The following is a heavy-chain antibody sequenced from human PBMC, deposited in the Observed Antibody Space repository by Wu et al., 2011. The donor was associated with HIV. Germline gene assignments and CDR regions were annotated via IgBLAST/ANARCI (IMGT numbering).Heavy chain of an antibody. V-gene: IGHV1-2*02. CDR2: INPNSGGT. CDR1: GYTFTDSY. Sequence: QVQLVQSGAEVKKPGASVKVSCKASGYTFTDSYMHWVRQAPGQGLEWMGWINPNSGGTNYAQKFQGRVTMTRDTSISTAYMEVTRLKSDDTAVYYCARRAVAGWPPFDFWGQGTLITVSS. J-gene: IGHJ4*02. D-gene: IGHD6-19*01. CDR3: ARRAVAGWPPFDF.